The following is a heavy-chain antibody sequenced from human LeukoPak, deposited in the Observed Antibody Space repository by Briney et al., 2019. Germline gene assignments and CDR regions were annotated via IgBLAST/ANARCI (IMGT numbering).Heavy chain of an antibody. CDR1: GFTVSSNY. Sequence: QPGGSLRLSCAASGFTVSSNYMSWVRQAPGKGLEWVSVIYSGGSTYYADSVKGRFTISRDNSKNTLYLQMNSLRAEDTAVYYCARASRGDSIYYGMDVWGQGTTVTVSS. V-gene: IGHV3-66*01. D-gene: IGHD4-17*01. CDR3: ARASRGDSIYYGMDV. J-gene: IGHJ6*02. CDR2: IYSGGST.